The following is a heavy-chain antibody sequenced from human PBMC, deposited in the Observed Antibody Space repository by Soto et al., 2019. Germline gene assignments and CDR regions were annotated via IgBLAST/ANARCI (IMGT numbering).Heavy chain of an antibody. CDR1: GYTFTDYY. CDR2: INPNSGAT. CDR3: AREGGDIVQMVYALPWY. Sequence: ASVKVSCKASGYTFTDYYMHWVRQAPGQGLEWMGWINPNSGATSYAQRFQGRVTMTRDTSISTAYMELSRLTSDDTTVYYCAREGGDIVQMVYALPWYWGQGTLVTVSS. D-gene: IGHD2-8*01. V-gene: IGHV1-2*02. J-gene: IGHJ4*02.